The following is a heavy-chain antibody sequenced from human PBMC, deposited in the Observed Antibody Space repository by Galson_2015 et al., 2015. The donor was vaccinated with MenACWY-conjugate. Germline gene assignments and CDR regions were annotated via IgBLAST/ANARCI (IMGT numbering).Heavy chain of an antibody. CDR3: SRGYDWCSYFRA. D-gene: IGHD2-8*01. V-gene: IGHV3-53*01. CDR2: VDRVGAT. J-gene: IGHJ5*02. Sequence: SLRPSCAVSGFSVTDNCLSWVRQAPGKGAEWIAMVDRVGATIYADSVRGRFTVSRDNFKNAVILQMNSLRAEDPAVYRGSRGYDWCSYFRAWGQGAQVTVSS. CDR1: GFSVTDNC.